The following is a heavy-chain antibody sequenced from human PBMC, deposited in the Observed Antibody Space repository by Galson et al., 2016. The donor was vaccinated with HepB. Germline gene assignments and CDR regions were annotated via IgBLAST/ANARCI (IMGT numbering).Heavy chain of an antibody. CDR2: ISYTGSNE. CDR3: ARSFRDFVFEGSLYGLDV. D-gene: IGHD3-10*01. J-gene: IGHJ6*02. Sequence: SCAASGFSFSLNTVHWVRQLPGKGLEWVALISYTGSNEIYAESVKGRFQISRDNSKNTLYLQMNNLRGEDTAVYYCARSFRDFVFEGSLYGLDVWGQGTTVIVSS. CDR1: GFSFSLNT. V-gene: IGHV3-30*04.